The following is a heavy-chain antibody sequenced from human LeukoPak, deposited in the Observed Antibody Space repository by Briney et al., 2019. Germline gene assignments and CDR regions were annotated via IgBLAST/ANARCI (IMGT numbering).Heavy chain of an antibody. D-gene: IGHD4-11*01. CDR2: IYYSGST. Sequence: SETLSLTCTVSGDSISSYSWNWIRQSPGKGLEWIGYIYYSGSTNYNPSLRSRVTISVDTSKTQFSLNLSSVTAAHTAVYYCARARYSDSRAFDIWGQGTLVTVSS. CDR3: ARARYSDSRAFDI. J-gene: IGHJ3*02. V-gene: IGHV4-59*01. CDR1: GDSISSYS.